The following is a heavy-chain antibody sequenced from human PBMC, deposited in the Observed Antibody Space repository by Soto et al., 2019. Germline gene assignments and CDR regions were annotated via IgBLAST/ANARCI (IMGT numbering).Heavy chain of an antibody. D-gene: IGHD2-2*01. V-gene: IGHV5-51*01. CDR2: IYPGDSDT. CDR1: GYSFTSYW. J-gene: IGHJ3*02. CDR3: ARHGGLGYCSSTSCPPGAFDI. Sequence: PGESLKISCKGSGYSFTSYWIVWVRQMPGKGLEWMGIIYPGDSDTRYSPSFQGQVTISADKSISTAYLQWSSLKASDTAMYYCARHGGLGYCSSTSCPPGAFDIWGQGTMVTVSS.